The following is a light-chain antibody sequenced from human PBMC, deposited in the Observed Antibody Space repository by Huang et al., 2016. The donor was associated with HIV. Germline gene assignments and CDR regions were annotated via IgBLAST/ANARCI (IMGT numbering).Light chain of an antibody. J-gene: IGKJ4*01. CDR2: EES. CDR3: QQYESVPLT. CDR1: HDITNF. Sequence: DIQLTQSPVSLSVSVGDRVTIPCQSSHDITNFLNWYKQKPGKAPKLLIYEESCLQTGVPARFSASGSGTDFTLTISSLQPEDLATYFCQQYESVPLTFGGGTKVQIK. V-gene: IGKV1-33*01.